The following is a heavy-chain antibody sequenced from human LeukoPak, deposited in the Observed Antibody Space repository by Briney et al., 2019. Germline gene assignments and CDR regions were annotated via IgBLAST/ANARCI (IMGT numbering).Heavy chain of an antibody. J-gene: IGHJ4*02. Sequence: PGGSLRLSCAASGFTFSTHAMSWVRQAPGKGLEYVSGIGGGDDIHYADSVKGRFTVSRDNSKNTLFLQMNSLRAEDTAVYYCARTYYDFWSGYSSVLKYWGQGTLVTVSS. V-gene: IGHV3-23*01. CDR3: ARTYYDFWSGYSSVLKY. CDR1: GFTFSTHA. CDR2: IGGGDDI. D-gene: IGHD3-3*01.